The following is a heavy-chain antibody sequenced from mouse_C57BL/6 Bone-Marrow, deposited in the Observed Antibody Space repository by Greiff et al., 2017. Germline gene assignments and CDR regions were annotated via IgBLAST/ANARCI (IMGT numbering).Heavy chain of an antibody. Sequence: DVMLVESGGGLVQPGGSMKLSCVASGFTFSNYWMNWVRQSPEKGLEWVAQIRLKSDNYATHYAESVKGRFTISRDDSKISVYLQMNNLSAEDTGIYYCSTGFAYWGQGTLVTVSA. CDR3: STGFAY. CDR2: IRLKSDNYAT. CDR1: GFTFSNYW. J-gene: IGHJ3*01. V-gene: IGHV6-3*01.